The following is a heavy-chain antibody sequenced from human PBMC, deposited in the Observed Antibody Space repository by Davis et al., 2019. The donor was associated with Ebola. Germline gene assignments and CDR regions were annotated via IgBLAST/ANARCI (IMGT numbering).Heavy chain of an antibody. V-gene: IGHV3-23*01. CDR2: ISGSGAST. D-gene: IGHD3-10*01. CDR1: GFTFSSNA. CDR3: ARGFVRGTIDY. J-gene: IGHJ4*02. Sequence: PGGSLRLSCAASGFTFSSNAMTWVRQAPGKGLEWVASISGSGASTYYGDSVKGRFTFSRDNSKNTLYLQMNSLRVEDTAVYYCARGFVRGTIDYWGQGTLVTVSS.